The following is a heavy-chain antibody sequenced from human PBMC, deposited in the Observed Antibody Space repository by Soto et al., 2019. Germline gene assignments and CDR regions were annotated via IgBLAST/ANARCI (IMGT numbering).Heavy chain of an antibody. CDR2: IIPILGIP. CDR1: VGKVSRYP. J-gene: IGHJ4*02. Sequence: SSVNVTCRRSVGKVSRYPRSWVRQTTGQGLEWMGRIIPILGIPNYAQKFQGRVTITEDTSTDTAYMELSSLRSEDTAVYYCSTGIGYCSGGSCYYGLNFDYWGQGTLVTVSS. D-gene: IGHD2-15*01. CDR3: STGIGYCSGGSCYYGLNFDY. V-gene: IGHV1-69*04.